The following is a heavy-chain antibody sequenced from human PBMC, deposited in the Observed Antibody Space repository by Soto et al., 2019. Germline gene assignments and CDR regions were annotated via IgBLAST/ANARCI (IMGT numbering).Heavy chain of an antibody. CDR3: AQAVAASGLFDI. V-gene: IGHV1-2*02. D-gene: IGHD6-19*01. J-gene: IGHJ3*02. Sequence: ASVKVSCKASGYTFTGHYMHWVRQAPGQGLEWMGWINPNSGGTNYAQKFQGRVTMTRDTSISTAYMEPSRLRSDDTAVYYCAQAVAASGLFDIWGQGTMVTVSS. CDR1: GYTFTGHY. CDR2: INPNSGGT.